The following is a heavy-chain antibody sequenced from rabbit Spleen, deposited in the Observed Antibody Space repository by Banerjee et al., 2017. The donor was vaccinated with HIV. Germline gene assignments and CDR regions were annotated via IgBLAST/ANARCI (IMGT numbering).Heavy chain of an antibody. V-gene: IGHV1S47*01. D-gene: IGHD8-1*01. CDR2: IDPVFGST. J-gene: IGHJ6*01. CDR3: ARDTGSSFSSYGMDL. CDR1: GFDFSSYG. Sequence: QEQLVESGGGLVQPGGSLKLSCKASGFDFSSYGVSWVRQGPGKGLEWIGYIDPVFGSTNYATWVNGRFTISSHNAQNTLYLQLNSLTAADTATYFCARDTGSSFSSYGMDLWGPGTLVTVS.